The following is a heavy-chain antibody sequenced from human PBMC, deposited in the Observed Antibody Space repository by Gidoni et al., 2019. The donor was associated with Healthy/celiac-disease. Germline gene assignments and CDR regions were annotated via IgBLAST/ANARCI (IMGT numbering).Heavy chain of an antibody. V-gene: IGHV3-9*01. CDR1: GFTFDDYA. CDR2: ISWNSGSI. CDR3: AKDIHRNPRMFDY. Sequence: EVQLVESGGGLVQPGRSLRLSCASSGFTFDDYAMHCVRQAPGKGLEWVSGISWNSGSIGYADSVKGRFTIARDNAKNSLYLQMNSLRAEDTALYYCAKDIHRNPRMFDYWGQGTLVTVSS. J-gene: IGHJ4*02.